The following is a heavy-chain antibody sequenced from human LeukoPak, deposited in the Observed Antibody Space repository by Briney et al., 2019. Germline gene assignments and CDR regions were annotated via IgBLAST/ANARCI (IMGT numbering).Heavy chain of an antibody. J-gene: IGHJ5*02. D-gene: IGHD4-11*01. CDR3: AKAMTTVTNWFDP. Sequence: SETLSLTCAVYGGSFSSYYWSWIRQPPGKGLEWIGYIYYSGSTNYNPSLKSRVTISVDTSKNQFSLKLTSVTAADTAVYYCAKAMTTVTNWFDPWGQGTLVTVSS. V-gene: IGHV4-59*01. CDR1: GGSFSSYY. CDR2: IYYSGST.